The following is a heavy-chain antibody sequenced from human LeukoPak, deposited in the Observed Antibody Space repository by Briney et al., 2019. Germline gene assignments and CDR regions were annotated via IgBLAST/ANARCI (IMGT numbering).Heavy chain of an antibody. J-gene: IGHJ4*02. D-gene: IGHD3-22*01. CDR2: ISSSSRFI. Sequence: GGSLRLSCVASGFIFNSYSMNWVRQAPGKGLEWVSSISSSSRFIYYADSVKGRFTISRDNAMKSVFLQMHSLRVEDTAIYYCARDPSPHYYDSSGYFDYWGQGTLVTVSS. CDR1: GFIFNSYS. CDR3: ARDPSPHYYDSSGYFDY. V-gene: IGHV3-21*01.